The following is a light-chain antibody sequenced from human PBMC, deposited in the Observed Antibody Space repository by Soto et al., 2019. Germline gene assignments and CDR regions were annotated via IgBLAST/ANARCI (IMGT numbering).Light chain of an antibody. V-gene: IGLV2-14*01. Sequence: QSALTQPASLSGSPGQSVTISCSGTTSDFVNYNYVSWYQHHPGKAPQLILFEVSNRPSGVSSRFSGSKSGNTASLIISGLQAEDEAYYYCSSYTVSTDVVFGGGTTHRP. J-gene: IGLJ2*01. CDR3: SSYTVSTDVV. CDR2: EVS. CDR1: TSDFVNYNY.